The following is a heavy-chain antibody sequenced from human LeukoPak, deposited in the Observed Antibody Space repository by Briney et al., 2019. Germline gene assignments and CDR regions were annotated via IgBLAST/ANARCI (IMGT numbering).Heavy chain of an antibody. Sequence: GASVKVSCKASGYTFTGYDINWVRQATGQGLEWMGWMNPNSGNTGYAQKFQGRVTMTRNTSISTAYMELSSLRSEDTAVYYCARGIKGRITIFGVVIGNNWFDPWGQGTLVTVSS. J-gene: IGHJ5*02. CDR3: ARGIKGRITIFGVVIGNNWFDP. D-gene: IGHD3-3*01. CDR2: MNPNSGNT. V-gene: IGHV1-8*01. CDR1: GYTFTGYD.